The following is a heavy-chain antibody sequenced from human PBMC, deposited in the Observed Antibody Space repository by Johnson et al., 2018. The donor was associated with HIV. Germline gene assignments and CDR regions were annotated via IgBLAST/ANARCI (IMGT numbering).Heavy chain of an antibody. CDR2: INQDGSEK. V-gene: IGHV3-7*01. Sequence: VHLVESGGGVVQPGRSLRLSCAASGFTFSTYWMSWVRQAPGKGLEWVANINQDGSEKSYVDSVKGRFTISRDNAKNSLYLQISSLRAEDTAVYFCVRDFRSVGTTDASDIWGQGTMITVSS. CDR1: GFTFSTYW. D-gene: IGHD1/OR15-1a*01. CDR3: VRDFRSVGTTDASDI. J-gene: IGHJ3*02.